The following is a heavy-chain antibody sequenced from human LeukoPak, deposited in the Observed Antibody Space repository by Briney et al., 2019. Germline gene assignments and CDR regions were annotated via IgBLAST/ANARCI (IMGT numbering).Heavy chain of an antibody. CDR3: ARDSGAVEATGVGFDY. CDR1: GGSISSGSYY. J-gene: IGHJ4*02. CDR2: IYTSGST. D-gene: IGHD1-26*01. Sequence: SETLSVTCTVSGGSISSGSYYWNWIRQPAGKGLEWIGRIYTSGSTNYNPSLKSRVTISVDTSKNQFSLKLSSVTAADTAVYYCARDSGAVEATGVGFDYWGQGTLVTVSS. V-gene: IGHV4-61*02.